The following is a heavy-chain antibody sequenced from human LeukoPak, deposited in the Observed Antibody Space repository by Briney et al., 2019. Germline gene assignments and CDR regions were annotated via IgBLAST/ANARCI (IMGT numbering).Heavy chain of an antibody. V-gene: IGHV4-34*01. CDR3: ARGRARGAFDI. J-gene: IGHJ3*02. CDR2: INHSGST. CDR1: GGSFSGYY. Sequence: SETLSLTCAVYGGSFSGYYWSWIRQPPGKGLEWIGEINHSGSTNYNPSLKSRVTISVDTSKNQFSLKLSSVTAADTAVYYCARGRARGAFDIWGQGTMVTVSS.